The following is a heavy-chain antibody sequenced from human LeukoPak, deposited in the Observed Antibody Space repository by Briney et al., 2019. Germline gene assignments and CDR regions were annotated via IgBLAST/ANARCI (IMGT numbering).Heavy chain of an antibody. J-gene: IGHJ4*02. CDR2: FTSTSGAR. CDR1: GCTFSSFS. V-gene: IGHV3-48*04. D-gene: IGHD5-18*01. CDR3: GRAIASYGDSAY. Sequence: GGPLRLSCAASGCTFSSFSVNWVRQAPGKGVGWLSYFTSTSGARYYAAFVNGRFTITRDNATNSLYLQMDSLRAEDTAVYYCGRAIASYGDSAYWGQGTLVTVSS.